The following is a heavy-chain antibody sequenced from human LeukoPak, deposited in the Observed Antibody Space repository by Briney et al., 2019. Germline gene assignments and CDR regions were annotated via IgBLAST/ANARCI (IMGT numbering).Heavy chain of an antibody. Sequence: SETLSLTCPVSGGSISSSSYYWGWIRQPPGKGLEWICSIYYSGITYYNPSLKSRVTISVDTSKNQFSLKLSSVTAADTAVYYCARQETGDYSSGWYDYYGMDVWGQGTTVTVSS. CDR1: GGSISSSSYY. J-gene: IGHJ6*02. V-gene: IGHV4-39*01. D-gene: IGHD6-19*01. CDR2: IYYSGIT. CDR3: ARQETGDYSSGWYDYYGMDV.